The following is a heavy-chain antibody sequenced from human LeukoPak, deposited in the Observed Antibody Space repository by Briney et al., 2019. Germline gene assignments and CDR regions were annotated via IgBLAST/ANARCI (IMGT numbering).Heavy chain of an antibody. J-gene: IGHJ4*02. Sequence: EASVKVSCKASGGTFSSYAISWVRQAPGQGLEWMGGIIPIFGTANYAQKFQGRVTITADESTSTAYMELSSLRSEDTAVYYCARDSSGYLPPIDWGQGTLVTVSS. V-gene: IGHV1-69*01. CDR3: ARDSSGYLPPID. CDR1: GGTFSSYA. CDR2: IIPIFGTA. D-gene: IGHD3-22*01.